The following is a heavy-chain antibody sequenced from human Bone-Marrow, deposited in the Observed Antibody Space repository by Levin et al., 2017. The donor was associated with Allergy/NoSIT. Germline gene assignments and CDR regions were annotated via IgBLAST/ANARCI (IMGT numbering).Heavy chain of an antibody. CDR3: VRFSGGGRVWPNDY. V-gene: IGHV1-46*03. CDR2: IDPSAGST. J-gene: IGHJ4*02. D-gene: IGHD2-15*01. CDR1: GYTFTSYY. Sequence: EASVKVSCRASGYTFTSYYIHWVRQARGQGLEWMGVIDPSAGSTTVAQKFQGRLTVTRDTSTNTVYMDLNSLRSEDTALYYCVRFSGGGRVWPNDYWGQGTLVTVSS.